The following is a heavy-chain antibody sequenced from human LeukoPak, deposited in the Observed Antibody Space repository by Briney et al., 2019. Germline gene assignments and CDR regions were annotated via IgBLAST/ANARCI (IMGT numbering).Heavy chain of an antibody. J-gene: IGHJ4*02. D-gene: IGHD3-3*01. CDR1: GGSISSYY. CDR2: IYYSGST. Sequence: PSETLSLTCTVSGGSISSYYWSWIRQPPGKGLEWIGYIYYSGSTSYNPSLKSRVTISVDTSKNQFSLKLSSVTAADTAVYYCAREGRTIFGVVTMFDYWGQGTLVTVSS. V-gene: IGHV4-59*01. CDR3: AREGRTIFGVVTMFDY.